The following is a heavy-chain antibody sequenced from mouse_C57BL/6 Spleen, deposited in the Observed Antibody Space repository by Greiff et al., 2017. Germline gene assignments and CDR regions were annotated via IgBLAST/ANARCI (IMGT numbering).Heavy chain of an antibody. Sequence: EVKLVESGGGLVQPGGSLKLSCAASGFTFSDYYMYWVRQTPEKRLEWVAYISNGGGSTYYPDTVKGRFTISRDNAKNTLYLQMSRLKSEDTAMYYCARQGYDYDYYAMDYWGQGTSVTVSS. V-gene: IGHV5-12*01. D-gene: IGHD2-4*01. CDR2: ISNGGGST. J-gene: IGHJ4*01. CDR3: ARQGYDYDYYAMDY. CDR1: GFTFSDYY.